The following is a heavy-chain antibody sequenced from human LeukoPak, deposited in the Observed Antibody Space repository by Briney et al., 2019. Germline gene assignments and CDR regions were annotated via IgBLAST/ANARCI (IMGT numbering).Heavy chain of an antibody. D-gene: IGHD1-26*01. Sequence: PGGSLRLSCAASGFTFSSYGMHWVRQAPGKGLEWVAGIWYDGSNKYYADSVKGRFTISRDNSKNTLYLQMNSLRAEDTAVYYCARDKGDLPSYYYYYGMDVWGKGTTVTVSS. CDR3: ARDKGDLPSYYYYYGMDV. V-gene: IGHV3-33*01. CDR1: GFTFSSYG. CDR2: IWYDGSNK. J-gene: IGHJ6*04.